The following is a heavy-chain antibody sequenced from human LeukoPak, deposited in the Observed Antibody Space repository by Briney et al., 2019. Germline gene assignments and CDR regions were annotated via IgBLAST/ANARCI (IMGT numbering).Heavy chain of an antibody. CDR3: ARYSSRGRWFDP. Sequence: SETLSLTCTVSGGSISSYYWSWIRQPPGKGLEWIGYNYYSGSTNYNPSLKSRVTISVDTSKNQFSLKLSSVTAADTAVYYCARYSSRGRWFDPWGQGTLVTVSS. CDR2: NYYSGST. V-gene: IGHV4-59*01. J-gene: IGHJ5*02. CDR1: GGSISSYY. D-gene: IGHD6-13*01.